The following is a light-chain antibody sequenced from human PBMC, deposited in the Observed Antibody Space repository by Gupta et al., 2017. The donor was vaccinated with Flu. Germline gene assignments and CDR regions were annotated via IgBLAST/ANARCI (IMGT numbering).Light chain of an antibody. CDR3: QSFDTNRRV. CDR1: SGSIASTY. V-gene: IGLV6-57*03. CDR2: EDN. Sequence: NFVLTQPHSVSESPGKTVTISCTRSSGSIASTYVQWYQQRPGSAPTTLIYEDNQRPSGVPDRFSGSIDSSSNSASLTISGLRTEDEADYYCQSFDTNRRVFGGGTKLTVL. J-gene: IGLJ3*02.